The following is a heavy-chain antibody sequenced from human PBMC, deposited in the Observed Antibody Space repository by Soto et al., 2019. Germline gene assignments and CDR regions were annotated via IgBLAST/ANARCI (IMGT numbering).Heavy chain of an antibody. CDR2: IYYSGTT. Sequence: SETLSLTCTVSGGSISSYYWSWIRQPPGKRLEWIGYIYYSGTTYYNPSLRSRVTISVDTSKNQFSLRLTSVTAADTAVYYCARSVDPWGQGTLVTVSS. CDR1: GGSISSYY. V-gene: IGHV4-59*06. CDR3: ARSVDP. J-gene: IGHJ5*02.